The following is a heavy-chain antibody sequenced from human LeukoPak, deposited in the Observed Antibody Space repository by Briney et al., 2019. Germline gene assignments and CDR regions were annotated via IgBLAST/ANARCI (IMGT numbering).Heavy chain of an antibody. Sequence: PGGSLRLSCVASEFSLGAFAMNWVRQAPGKGLEWVSYISASSSATYYAESVKGRFTISRDNGQNSLYLQMNSLRAGDTAVYYCARCPYDSSGYYSVPSHLDYWGQGTLVTVSS. CDR2: ISASSSAT. CDR1: EFSLGAFA. J-gene: IGHJ4*02. CDR3: ARCPYDSSGYYSVPSHLDY. V-gene: IGHV3-48*01. D-gene: IGHD3-22*01.